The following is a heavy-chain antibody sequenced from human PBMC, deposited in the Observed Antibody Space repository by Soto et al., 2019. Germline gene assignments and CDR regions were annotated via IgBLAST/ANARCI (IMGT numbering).Heavy chain of an antibody. Sequence: EVQLLESGGGLVQPGGSLRLSCAASGFTFSNYAMSWVRQGPGKGLEWVSAISGPGDYTYFADSVEGRFSIFRDNSRNMLYLQMNSLRVEDTAVYYCAKEAWSVGPSNFGYWGQGSLVTVSS. CDR2: ISGPGDYT. D-gene: IGHD1-26*01. J-gene: IGHJ4*02. CDR1: GFTFSNYA. CDR3: AKEAWSVGPSNFGY. V-gene: IGHV3-23*01.